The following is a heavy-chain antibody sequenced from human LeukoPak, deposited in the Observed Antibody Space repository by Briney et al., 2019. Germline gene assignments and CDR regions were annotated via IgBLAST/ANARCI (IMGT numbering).Heavy chain of an antibody. Sequence: GGSLRLPCAASGSTFSSYSMNWVRQAPGKGLEWVSSISSSSSYIYYADSVKGRFTISRDNAKNSLYLQMNSLRAEDTAVYYCARDSPARPYDYWGQGTLVTVSS. J-gene: IGHJ4*02. CDR3: ARDSPARPYDY. V-gene: IGHV3-21*01. CDR2: ISSSSSYI. CDR1: GSTFSSYS.